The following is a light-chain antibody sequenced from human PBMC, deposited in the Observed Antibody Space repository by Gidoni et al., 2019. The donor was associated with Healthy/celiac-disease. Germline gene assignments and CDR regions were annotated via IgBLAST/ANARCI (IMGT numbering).Light chain of an antibody. CDR1: KSISSY. CDR2: SAS. V-gene: IGKV1-39*01. J-gene: IGKJ1*01. CDR3: QQSYSTLWT. Sequence: DIQMTQSPSSLSASVGDRVTITCRASKSISSYLNWYQQKPGKAPKLLIYSASSLQSGVPSRFSGSGSGTDFTLPISSLQPEDFATYYCQQSYSTLWTFGQGTKVEIK.